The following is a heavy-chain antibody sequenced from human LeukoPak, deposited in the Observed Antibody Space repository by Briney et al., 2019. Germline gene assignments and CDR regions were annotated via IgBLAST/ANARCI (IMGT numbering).Heavy chain of an antibody. Sequence: ASVKVSCKASGYTFTGYSIHWVRQAPGQGLEWMGTINPNSGDTNYAQKFQGRVTMTRDTSISAAYMELSRLRSDDTAVYYCARGLDQQLVLPGYWGQGTLVTVSS. CDR3: ARGLDQQLVLPGY. V-gene: IGHV1-2*02. J-gene: IGHJ4*02. CDR1: GYTFTGYS. CDR2: INPNSGDT. D-gene: IGHD6-13*01.